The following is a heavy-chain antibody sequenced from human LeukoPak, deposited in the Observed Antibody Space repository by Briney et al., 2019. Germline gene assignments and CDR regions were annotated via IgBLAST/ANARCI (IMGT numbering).Heavy chain of an antibody. CDR3: TTDPFYDSAGFAF. CDR1: SYIFSDAW. V-gene: IGHV3-15*07. J-gene: IGHJ4*02. D-gene: IGHD5/OR15-5a*01. CDR2: IETKAHGGTT. Sequence: GGSLRLSCAASSYIFSDAWMNWVRQAPGKGLEWVGRIETKAHGGTTKYAAPVKGRFTISRDDSKNTLYLQMSSLKTEDTAAYYCTTDPFYDSAGFAFWGQGTLVTVS.